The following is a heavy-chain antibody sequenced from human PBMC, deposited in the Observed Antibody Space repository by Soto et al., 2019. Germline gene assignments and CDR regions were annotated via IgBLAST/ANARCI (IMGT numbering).Heavy chain of an antibody. J-gene: IGHJ5*02. Sequence: ASVKVSCKAFGYTFTGYFIHWVRQAPGQGLEWLGWINPNSGATKYAQKFQGRVTLTRDTSINTAYMEMSMLRSDDTAVYYCARGGGTILDPLPWGQGNLVTVYS. D-gene: IGHD3-3*01. CDR1: GYTFTGYF. V-gene: IGHV1-2*02. CDR2: INPNSGAT. CDR3: ARGGGTILDPLP.